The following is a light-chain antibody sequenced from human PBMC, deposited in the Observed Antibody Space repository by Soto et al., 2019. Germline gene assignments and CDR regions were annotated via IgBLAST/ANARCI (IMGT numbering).Light chain of an antibody. J-gene: IGKJ1*01. Sequence: EIVMTQSPVTLSASPGERVTLSCRASERIGTNVAWFQQKRGQAPRLLIYGASTRATGTPARFSGSGSETEFTLTISSLQSEDFAIYYCQQWIRWTFGQGTRLEIK. CDR3: QQWIRWT. V-gene: IGKV3-15*01. CDR2: GAS. CDR1: ERIGTN.